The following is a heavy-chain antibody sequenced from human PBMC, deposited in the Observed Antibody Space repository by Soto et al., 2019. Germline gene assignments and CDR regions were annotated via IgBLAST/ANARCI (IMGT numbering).Heavy chain of an antibody. J-gene: IGHJ6*02. V-gene: IGHV3-15*01. CDR3: TTDPHIVVVPAASYYYGMDV. CDR2: IKSKTDGGTT. D-gene: IGHD2-2*01. Sequence: EEQLVESGGGLVQPGGSLRLSCAASGFTFSNAWMSWVRQAPGKGLEWVGRIKSKTDGGTTDYAAPVKGRFTISRDDSKNTLYLQMNSLKTEDTAVYYCTTDPHIVVVPAASYYYGMDVWGQGTTVTVSS. CDR1: GFTFSNAW.